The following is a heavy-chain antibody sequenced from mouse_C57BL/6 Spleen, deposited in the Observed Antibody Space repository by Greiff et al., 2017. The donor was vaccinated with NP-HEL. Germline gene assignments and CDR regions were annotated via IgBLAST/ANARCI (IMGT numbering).Heavy chain of an antibody. J-gene: IGHJ1*03. CDR1: GYSITSDY. V-gene: IGHV3-8*01. Sequence: VQLQQSGPGLAKPSQTLSLTCSVTGYSITSDYWNWIRKFPGNKLEYMGYISYSGSTYYNPSLKSRISITRDTSKNQYYLQLNSVTTADTATYSCARRAQVPYWCFGVWGTGTTVTVSS. CDR2: ISYSGST. CDR3: ARRAQVPYWCFGV. D-gene: IGHD3-2*02.